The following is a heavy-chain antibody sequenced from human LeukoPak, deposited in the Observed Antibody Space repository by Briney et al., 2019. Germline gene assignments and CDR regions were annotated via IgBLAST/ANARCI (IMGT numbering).Heavy chain of an antibody. V-gene: IGHV1-24*01. CDR2: FDPEDGET. CDR3: ATLTPYYDFWSGYYNAGYFDY. Sequence: ASVKVSCKVSGYTLTELSMHWVRQAPGKGLEWMGGFDPEDGETIYAQKFLGRVTMTEDTSTDTAYMELSSLRSEDTAVYYCATLTPYYDFWSGYYNAGYFDYWGQGTLVTVSS. J-gene: IGHJ4*02. CDR1: GYTLTELS. D-gene: IGHD3-3*01.